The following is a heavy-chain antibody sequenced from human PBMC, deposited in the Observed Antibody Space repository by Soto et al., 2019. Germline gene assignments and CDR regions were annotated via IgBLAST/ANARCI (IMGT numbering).Heavy chain of an antibody. CDR2: INPNSGGT. V-gene: IGHV1-2*04. CDR1: GYTFTGYY. Sequence: GASVKVSCKASGYTFTGYYMHWVRQAPGQGLEWMGWINPNSGGTNYAQKFQGWVTMTRDTSISTAYMELSRLRSDDTAVYYCARDTANYDILTPFGGTRYYYYFYGMDVWGQGTTVTVSS. CDR3: ARDTANYDILTPFGGTRYYYYFYGMDV. J-gene: IGHJ6*02. D-gene: IGHD3-9*01.